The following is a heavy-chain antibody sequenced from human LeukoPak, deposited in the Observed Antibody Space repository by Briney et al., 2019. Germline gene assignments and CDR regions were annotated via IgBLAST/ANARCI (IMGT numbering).Heavy chain of an antibody. J-gene: IGHJ6*02. V-gene: IGHV1-8*01. CDR3: ARAITGYSSSEYYYYYYGMDV. CDR2: MNPNSGNT. CDR1: GYTFTSYD. Sequence: ASVKVSCKASGYTFTSYDINWVRQATGQGLEWMGWMNPNSGNTGYAQKFQGRVTMTRNTSISTAYMELSRLRSDDTAVYYCARAITGYSSSEYYYYYYGMDVWGQGTTVTVSS. D-gene: IGHD6-13*01.